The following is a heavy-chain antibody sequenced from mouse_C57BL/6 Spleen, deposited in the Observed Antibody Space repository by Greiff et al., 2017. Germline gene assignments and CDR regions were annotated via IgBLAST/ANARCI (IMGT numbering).Heavy chain of an antibody. CDR1: GYTFTSYG. CDR3: ARSGTAQATFFDY. V-gene: IGHV1-81*01. J-gene: IGHJ2*01. D-gene: IGHD3-2*02. Sequence: VKLMESGAELARPGASVKLSCKASGYTFTSYGISWVKQRTGQGLEWIGEIYPRSGNTYYNEKFKGKATLTADKSSSTAYMELRSLTSEDSAVYFCARSGTAQATFFDYWGQGTTLTVSS. CDR2: IYPRSGNT.